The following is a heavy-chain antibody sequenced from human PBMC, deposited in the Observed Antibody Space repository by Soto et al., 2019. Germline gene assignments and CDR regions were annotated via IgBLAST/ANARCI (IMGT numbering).Heavy chain of an antibody. V-gene: IGHV1-18*04. CDR1: GYSFTKYG. CDR3: ARAGGIYSISWPLDY. D-gene: IGHD6-13*01. J-gene: IGHJ4*02. CDR2: TSDYNGNT. Sequence: XSVKVTFKAYGYSFTKYGISSVRQAPGQGLEWMGWTSDYNGNTNYAQKFQGRITLTTDTSTSTAYMELRSLRSDDTAVYYCARAGGIYSISWPLDYWGQGTLVTVSS.